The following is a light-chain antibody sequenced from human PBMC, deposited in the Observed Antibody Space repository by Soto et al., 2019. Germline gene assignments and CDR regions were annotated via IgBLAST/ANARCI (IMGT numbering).Light chain of an antibody. CDR2: DAS. Sequence: EIVLTQSSATLSLSPGERATLSCRASQSVSSYLAWYRQKPGQAPRLLIYDASNRATGIPARFSGSGSGTDFTLTISSLEPEDFAVYYCQQRSNWPPYTFGQGTKLEIK. CDR1: QSVSSY. J-gene: IGKJ2*01. CDR3: QQRSNWPPYT. V-gene: IGKV3-11*01.